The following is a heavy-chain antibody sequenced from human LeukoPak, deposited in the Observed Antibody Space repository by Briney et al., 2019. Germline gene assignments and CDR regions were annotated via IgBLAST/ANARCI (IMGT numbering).Heavy chain of an antibody. J-gene: IGHJ6*02. CDR3: ARSKYLWGRPGYYYGMDV. Sequence: ETLSLTCTVSGGSISSYYWSWIRQPAGKGLEWIGRIYTSGSTNYNPSLKSRVTMSVDTSKNQFSLKLSSVTAADTAVYYCARSKYLWGRPGYYYGMDVWGQGTTVTVSS. V-gene: IGHV4-4*07. CDR2: IYTSGST. CDR1: GGSISSYY. D-gene: IGHD3-10*01.